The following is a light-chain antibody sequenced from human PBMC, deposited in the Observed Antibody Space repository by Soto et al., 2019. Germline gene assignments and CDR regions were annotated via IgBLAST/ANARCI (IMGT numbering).Light chain of an antibody. CDR1: SSNFVGDKY. CDR3: AAWDDSLRGWV. V-gene: IGLV2-11*01. CDR2: DVN. J-gene: IGLJ3*02. Sequence: QSVPTQPRSVSGSPGQSVAISCTGTSSNFVGDKYVAWYQKHPGKAPRLVIFDVNKRPSGVPDRFSGSKSGTSASLAISGLRSEDEADYYCAAWDDSLRGWVFGGGTKLTVL.